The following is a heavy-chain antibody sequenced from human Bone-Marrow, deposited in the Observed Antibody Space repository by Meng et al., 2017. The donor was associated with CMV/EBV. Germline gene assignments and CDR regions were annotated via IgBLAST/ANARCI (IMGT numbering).Heavy chain of an antibody. CDR1: GFTFSSYA. CDR3: ANMGTYDVWSGYPPVIL. Sequence: GGSLRLSCAASGFTFSSYAMSWVRQAPGKGLEWVSAISGSGGSTYYADSVKGRFTISRDNSKNTLYLQMNSLRAEDTAVYYCANMGTYDVWSGYPPVILWGQGTLVTVSS. D-gene: IGHD3-3*01. CDR2: ISGSGGST. V-gene: IGHV3-23*01. J-gene: IGHJ4*02.